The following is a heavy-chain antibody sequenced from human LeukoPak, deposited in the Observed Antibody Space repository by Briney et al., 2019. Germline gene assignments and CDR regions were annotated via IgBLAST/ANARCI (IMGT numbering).Heavy chain of an antibody. CDR1: GGTFSSYA. CDR2: INPSGGST. J-gene: IGHJ4*02. Sequence: RASVKVSCKASGGTFSSYAISWVRQAPGQGLEWMGIINPSGGSTSYAQKFQGRVTMTRDTSTSTVYMELSSLRSEDTAVYYCARGIQLWSEYDYWGQGTLVTVSS. V-gene: IGHV1-46*01. CDR3: ARGIQLWSEYDY. D-gene: IGHD5-18*01.